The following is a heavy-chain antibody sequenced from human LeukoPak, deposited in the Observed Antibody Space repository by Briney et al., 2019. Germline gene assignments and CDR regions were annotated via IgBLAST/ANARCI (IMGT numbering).Heavy chain of an antibody. CDR1: GYTFTGYY. CDR2: INPNSGGT. CDR3: ARGYSRSSSWHGDY. D-gene: IGHD6-13*01. V-gene: IGHV1-2*06. J-gene: IGHJ4*02. Sequence: GASVKVSCKASGYTFTGYYKHWVRQAPGQGLEWMGRINPNSGGTNYAQKFQGRVTMTRDTSISTAYMELSRLRSDDTAVYYCARGYSRSSSWHGDYWGQGTLVTVSS.